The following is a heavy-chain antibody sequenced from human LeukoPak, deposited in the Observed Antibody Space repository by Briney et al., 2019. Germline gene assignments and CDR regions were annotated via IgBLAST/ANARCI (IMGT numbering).Heavy chain of an antibody. J-gene: IGHJ4*02. Sequence: GSLRLSCAASGFTFSNYNMNWVRQPPGKGLEWIGEINHSGSTNYNPSLKSRVTISVDTSKNQFSLKLSSVTAADTAVYYCASGRTLDYWGQGTLVTVSS. CDR3: ASGRTLDY. V-gene: IGHV4-34*01. CDR2: INHSGST. CDR1: GFTFSNYN.